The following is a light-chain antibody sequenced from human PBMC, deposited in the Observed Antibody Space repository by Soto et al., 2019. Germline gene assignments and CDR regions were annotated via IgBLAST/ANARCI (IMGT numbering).Light chain of an antibody. CDR2: EGS. Sequence: QSVLTQPASVSGSPGQSITISCTGTSSDVGSYNLVSWYQQHPGKAPKLMIYEGSKRPSGVSNRFSGSKSGNTASLTISGLQAADEADYYCCSYAGSSLVVFGGGTKLTVL. CDR1: SSDVGSYNL. J-gene: IGLJ2*01. V-gene: IGLV2-23*01. CDR3: CSYAGSSLVV.